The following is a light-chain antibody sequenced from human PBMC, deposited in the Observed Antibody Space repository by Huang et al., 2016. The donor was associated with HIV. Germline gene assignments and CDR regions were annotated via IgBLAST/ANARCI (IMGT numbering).Light chain of an antibody. CDR2: GAS. Sequence: EIVMTQSPATLAVSPGERATLPCRASQSVSSNLAWYQQKPGQAPRLLIYGASTRATGIPARFSGSGSGTEFTLTISSLQSEDFAVYYCQQYNNWPPWTFGQGTKVEFK. CDR3: QQYNNWPPWT. V-gene: IGKV3-15*01. J-gene: IGKJ1*01. CDR1: QSVSSN.